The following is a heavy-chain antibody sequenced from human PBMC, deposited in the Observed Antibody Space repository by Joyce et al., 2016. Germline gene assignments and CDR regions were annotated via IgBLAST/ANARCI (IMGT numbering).Heavy chain of an antibody. CDR3: AKDPKYCSVGRCYESHFDS. Sequence: EVQLLESGGGLLQPGGSLRLSCAASGFNLRNYAMSWVRQAPGKGLEMVAGISASGGSTSYADALTGRLAISSDNSKSTMYLQMNSLRAADTAVYYCAKDPKYCSVGRCYESHFDSWGQGTRVAVSS. CDR2: ISASGGST. V-gene: IGHV3-23*01. CDR1: GFNLRNYA. J-gene: IGHJ4*02. D-gene: IGHD2-15*01.